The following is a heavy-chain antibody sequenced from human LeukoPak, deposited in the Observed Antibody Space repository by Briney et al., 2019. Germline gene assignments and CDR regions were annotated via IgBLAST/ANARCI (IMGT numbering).Heavy chain of an antibody. D-gene: IGHD1-26*01. Sequence: SVEVSCKASGGTFSSYAISWVRQAPGQGLEWMGGIIPIFGTANYAQKFQGRVTITADESTSTAYMELSSLRSEDTAVYYCARKVGGGANYYFDYWGQGTLVTVSS. V-gene: IGHV1-69*01. CDR2: IIPIFGTA. CDR1: GGTFSSYA. CDR3: ARKVGGGANYYFDY. J-gene: IGHJ4*02.